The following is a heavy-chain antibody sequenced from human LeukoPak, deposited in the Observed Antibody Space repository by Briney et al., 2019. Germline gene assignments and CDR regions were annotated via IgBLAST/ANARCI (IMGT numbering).Heavy chain of an antibody. D-gene: IGHD3-10*01. CDR1: GGSFSGYY. Sequence: KPSETLSLTCAVYGGSFSGYYWSWIRQPPGKGLEWIGEINHSGSTNYNPSLKSRVTISVDTSKNQFSLKLSSVTTADTAVYYCAREPITMVRGVFDYWGQGTLVTVSS. J-gene: IGHJ4*02. V-gene: IGHV4-34*01. CDR3: AREPITMVRGVFDY. CDR2: INHSGST.